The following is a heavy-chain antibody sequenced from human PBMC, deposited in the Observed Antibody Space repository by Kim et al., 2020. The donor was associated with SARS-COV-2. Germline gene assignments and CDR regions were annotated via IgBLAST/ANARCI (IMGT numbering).Heavy chain of an antibody. CDR3: AKGSRPGAVGGIDY. J-gene: IGHJ4*02. Sequence: GGSQRLSCAASGFTFSNYAMSWVRQAPGKGLEWVSVIYSGGSSTYYADSVKGRFTISRDNSRDTLYVQMNSLRAEDTAVYYCAKGSRPGAVGGIDYWGQGALVTVSS. D-gene: IGHD1-26*01. CDR1: GFTFSNYA. CDR2: IYSGGSST. V-gene: IGHV3-23*03.